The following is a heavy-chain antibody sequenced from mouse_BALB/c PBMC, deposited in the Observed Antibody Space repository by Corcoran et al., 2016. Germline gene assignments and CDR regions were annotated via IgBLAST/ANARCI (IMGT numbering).Heavy chain of an antibody. CDR1: GYTFTSYV. D-gene: IGHD1-1*01. CDR3: ARSVLRSYYAMDY. CDR2: INPYNDGT. Sequence: EVQLQQSGPELVKPGASVKMSCKASGYTFTSYVMHWVKQKPGQGLEWIGYINPYNDGTKYNEKFKGKATLTSDKSSSTAYMELSSLTSEDSAVYYCARSVLRSYYAMDYWGQGTSVTVSS. V-gene: IGHV1S136*01. J-gene: IGHJ4*01.